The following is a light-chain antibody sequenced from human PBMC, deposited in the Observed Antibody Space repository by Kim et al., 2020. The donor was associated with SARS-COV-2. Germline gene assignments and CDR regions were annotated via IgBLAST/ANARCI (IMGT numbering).Light chain of an antibody. J-gene: IGLJ2*01. V-gene: IGLV4-69*01. CDR1: SGHSSYA. CDR2: LNSDGSH. Sequence: ASVKLTGTLSSGHSSYAIAWHQQQPEKGPRYLMKLNSDGSHSKGDGIPDRFSGSSSGAERYLTISSLQSEDEADYYCQTGDTGIRVFGGGTQLTVL. CDR3: QTGDTGIRV.